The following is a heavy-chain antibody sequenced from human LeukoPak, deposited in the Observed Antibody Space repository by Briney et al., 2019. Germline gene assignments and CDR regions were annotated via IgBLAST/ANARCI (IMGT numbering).Heavy chain of an antibody. D-gene: IGHD6-13*01. Sequence: SETLSLTCTVSGGSISSSSYYWGWIRQPPGKGLEWIGSIYYSGSTYYNPSPKSRVTISVDTSKNQFSLKLSSVTAADTAVYYCARLDRGKYSSSWSNLYCWGQGTLVTVSS. V-gene: IGHV4-39*01. J-gene: IGHJ4*02. CDR3: ARLDRGKYSSSWSNLYC. CDR1: GGSISSSSYY. CDR2: IYYSGST.